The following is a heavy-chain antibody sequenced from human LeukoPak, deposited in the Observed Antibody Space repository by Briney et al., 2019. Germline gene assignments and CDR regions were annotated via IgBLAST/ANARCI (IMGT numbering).Heavy chain of an antibody. D-gene: IGHD1-1*01. J-gene: IGHJ4*02. CDR2: IYYSGST. CDR1: GGSISSYY. Sequence: SETLSLTCTVSGGSISSYYWSWIRQPPGKGLEWIGYIYYSGSTKYKSSLKGRLTISVDTSKNQFSLKLSSVTAADTAVYYCARGAVQLERRFDYWGQGTLVTVSS. V-gene: IGHV4-59*01. CDR3: ARGAVQLERRFDY.